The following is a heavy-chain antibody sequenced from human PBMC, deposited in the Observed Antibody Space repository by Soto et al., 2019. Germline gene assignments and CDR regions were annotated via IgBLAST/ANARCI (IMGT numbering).Heavy chain of an antibody. CDR1: GDSVSSNSAA. D-gene: IGHD3-3*01. V-gene: IGHV6-1*01. Sequence: SQTLSLTCAISGDSVSSNSAAWNWIRQSPSRGLEWLGRTYYRSKWYNDYAVSVKSRITINPDTSKNQFSLQLNSVTPEDTAVYYCARDPISKDYDFWSGSLDYWGQGTLVTVSS. J-gene: IGHJ4*02. CDR3: ARDPISKDYDFWSGSLDY. CDR2: TYYRSKWYN.